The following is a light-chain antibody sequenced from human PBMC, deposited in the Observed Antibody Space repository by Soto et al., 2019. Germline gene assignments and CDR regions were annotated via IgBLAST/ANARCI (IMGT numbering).Light chain of an antibody. CDR3: QQYNNWPLFT. V-gene: IGKV3-15*01. CDR2: GAS. CDR1: QSVNNN. J-gene: IGKJ3*01. Sequence: EIVMTQSPATLSVSPGESAALSCRASQSVNNNLAWYQQKPGQAPRLLIYGASTRATGIPARLSGSGSGTEFSLTISSLQSEDFAVYYCQQYNNWPLFTFGPGTKVDIK.